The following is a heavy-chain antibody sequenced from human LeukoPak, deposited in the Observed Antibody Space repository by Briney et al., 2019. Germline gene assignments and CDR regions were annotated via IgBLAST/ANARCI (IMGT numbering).Heavy chain of an antibody. D-gene: IGHD6-13*01. CDR2: ISYSGST. CDR1: DDSFSTHY. V-gene: IGHV4-59*08. CDR3: ARHPQLGTIDY. J-gene: IGHJ4*02. Sequence: PSETLSLTCTVSDDSFSTHYWTWIRQPPGKGLEWIGYISYSGSTNYNPSLKSRVTISVDTSKDQFSLKLSSVTAADTAVYYCARHPQLGTIDYWGQGTLVTVSS.